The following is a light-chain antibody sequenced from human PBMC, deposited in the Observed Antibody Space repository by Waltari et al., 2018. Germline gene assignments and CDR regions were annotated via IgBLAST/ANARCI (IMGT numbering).Light chain of an antibody. CDR3: QQYGSPYT. V-gene: IGKV3-20*01. J-gene: IGKJ2*01. CDR2: GAS. Sequence: EIVLTQSPGTLSLSPGESATLSCRASQSVSRSYLAWYQQKPGQAPRLLIYGASSRATGIPDRFSGSGSGTDFTLTISRLEPEDFAVYYCQQYGSPYTFGQGTKLEIK. CDR1: QSVSRSY.